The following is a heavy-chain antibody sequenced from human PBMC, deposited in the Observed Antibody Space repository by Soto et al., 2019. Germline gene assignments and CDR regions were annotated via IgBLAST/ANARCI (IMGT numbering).Heavy chain of an antibody. V-gene: IGHV4-34*01. D-gene: IGHD2-15*01. J-gene: IGHJ4*02. CDR3: ARGDGGSCIY. CDR1: GGSFSGYY. CDR2: INHSGST. Sequence: QVQLQQWGAGLLKPSETLSLTCAVYGGSFSGYYWSWIRQPPGKGLEGIGEINHSGSTNYNPSFNSRVTISLDTSKNQFSLRLSSVAAEDTAVYYCARGDGGSCIYWVQGTLVTVSS.